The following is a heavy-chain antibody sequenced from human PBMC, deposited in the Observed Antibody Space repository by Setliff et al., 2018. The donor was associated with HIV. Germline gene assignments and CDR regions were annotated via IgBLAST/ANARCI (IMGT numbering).Heavy chain of an antibody. CDR1: GYTFSNYG. CDR3: ARSCRSSGYCHFDY. CDR2: INTNTGNP. J-gene: IGHJ4*02. D-gene: IGHD3-22*01. Sequence: GASVKVSCKASGYTFSNYGMNWVRQAPGQGLEWMGWINTNTGNPTYAQDFTGRFGFSWDTSTSTGYMEVYRLRSDDTAVYFCARSCRSSGYCHFDYWGQGTLVTVSS. V-gene: IGHV7-4-1*01.